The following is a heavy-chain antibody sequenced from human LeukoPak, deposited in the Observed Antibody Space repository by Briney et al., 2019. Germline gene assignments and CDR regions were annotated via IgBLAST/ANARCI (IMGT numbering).Heavy chain of an antibody. J-gene: IGHJ4*02. CDR2: IYYSGST. Sequence: MASETLSLTCTVSGGSISSSIYYWGWIRQSPGKGLEWIGSIYYSGSTYYNPSLKSRVTISVDTSKNQFSLKLSSVTAADTAVYYCARSIGWELYYFDYWGQGTLVTVSS. CDR1: GGSISSSIYY. CDR3: ARSIGWELYYFDY. V-gene: IGHV4-39*07. D-gene: IGHD1-26*01.